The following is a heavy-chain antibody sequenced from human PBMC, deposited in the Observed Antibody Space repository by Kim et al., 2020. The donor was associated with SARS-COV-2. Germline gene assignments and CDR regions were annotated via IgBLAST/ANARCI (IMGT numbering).Heavy chain of an antibody. CDR3: ATSRTRGLNY. J-gene: IGHJ4*02. D-gene: IGHD1-1*01. CDR2: ST. V-gene: IGHV4-31*02. Sequence: STYYTPSLKSRVTISVDTSKNQFSLKLSSVTAADTAVYYCATSRTRGLNYWGQGTLVTVSS.